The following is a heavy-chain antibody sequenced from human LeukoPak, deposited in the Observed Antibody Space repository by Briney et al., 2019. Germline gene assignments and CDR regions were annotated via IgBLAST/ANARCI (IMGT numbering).Heavy chain of an antibody. Sequence: GESLKISCKGSGYILTNYWIGWVRQMPGKGLEWMGIIYPGDSDTRYSPSFQGQVTISADKSISTAYLQWSSPKASDTAMYYCARRALDYDILTGYYSQYNWFDPWGQGTLVTVSS. CDR2: IYPGDSDT. D-gene: IGHD3-9*01. CDR3: ARRALDYDILTGYYSQYNWFDP. J-gene: IGHJ5*02. CDR1: GYILTNYW. V-gene: IGHV5-51*01.